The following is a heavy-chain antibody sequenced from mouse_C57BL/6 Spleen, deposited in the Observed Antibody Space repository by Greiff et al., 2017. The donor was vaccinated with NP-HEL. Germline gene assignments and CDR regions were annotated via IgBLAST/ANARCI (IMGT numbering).Heavy chain of an antibody. V-gene: IGHV1-64*01. Sequence: QVQLQQPGAELVKPGASVKLSCKASGYTFTSYWMHWVKQRPGQGLEWIGMIHPNSGSTNYNEKFKSKATLTVDKSSSTAYMQLSSLTSEDSAVYYCARGAYYYGSSYEGYFDVWGTGTTVTVSS. CDR3: ARGAYYYGSSYEGYFDV. CDR1: GYTFTSYW. J-gene: IGHJ1*03. CDR2: IHPNSGST. D-gene: IGHD1-1*01.